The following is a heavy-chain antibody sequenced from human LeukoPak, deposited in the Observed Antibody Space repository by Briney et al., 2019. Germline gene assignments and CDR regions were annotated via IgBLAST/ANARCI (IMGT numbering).Heavy chain of an antibody. V-gene: IGHV4-38-2*01. J-gene: IGHJ4*02. CDR3: ARNGGYGKFDY. CDR2: IDHAGTT. Sequence: PSETLTLTCAVSGYSISSIYYWGWIRRPPGKGLEWGGIIDHAGTTYYNPSLKSRATLSVDTSKNQFSLTLNSVTAADTAFYYCARNGGYGKFDYWGQGTLVTVSS. CDR1: GYSISSIYY. D-gene: IGHD1-26*01.